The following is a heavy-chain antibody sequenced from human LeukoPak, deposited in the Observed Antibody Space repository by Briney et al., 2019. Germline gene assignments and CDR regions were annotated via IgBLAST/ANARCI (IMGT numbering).Heavy chain of an antibody. D-gene: IGHD3-16*02. CDR2: IYYSGST. Sequence: PSETLSLTCTVSGGSLSSSSYYWGWVRQPPGNWLGWLGRIYYSGSTYYNPSLKSRVTISVDTSKNQFSLKLSSVTAADTAVDYYGRRDDYVWGSYRPLLYYFDYWGQGTLVTVSS. V-gene: IGHV4-39*01. CDR1: GGSLSSSSYY. CDR3: GRRDDYVWGSYRPLLYYFDY. J-gene: IGHJ4*02.